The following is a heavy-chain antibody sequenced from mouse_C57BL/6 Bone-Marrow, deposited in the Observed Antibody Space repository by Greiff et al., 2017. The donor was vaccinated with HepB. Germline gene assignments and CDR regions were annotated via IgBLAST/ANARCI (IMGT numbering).Heavy chain of an antibody. V-gene: IGHV1-54*01. CDR2: INPGSGGT. CDR1: GYAFTNYL. D-gene: IGHD2-10*02. Sequence: QVQLQQSGAELVRPGTSVKVSCKASGYAFTNYLIEWVKQRPGQGLEWIGVINPGSGGTNYNEKFKGKATLTVDKSSSTAYMELRSLTSEDSAVYYCARFGGSIYWYFDVWGTGTTVTVSS. CDR3: ARFGGSIYWYFDV. J-gene: IGHJ1*03.